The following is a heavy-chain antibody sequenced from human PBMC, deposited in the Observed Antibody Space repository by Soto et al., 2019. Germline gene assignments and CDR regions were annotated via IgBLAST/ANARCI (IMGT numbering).Heavy chain of an antibody. D-gene: IGHD3-22*01. CDR2: MNPNSGNT. J-gene: IGHJ5*02. V-gene: IGHV1-8*01. Sequence: ASVKVSCKASGYTFTSYYINWVRQATGQGLEWMGWMNPNSGNTGYAQKFQGRVTMTRNTSISTAYMELSSLRSEDTAVYYCARSRYYYDSSGLYNWFDPWGQGTLVTVSS. CDR1: GYTFTSYY. CDR3: ARSRYYYDSSGLYNWFDP.